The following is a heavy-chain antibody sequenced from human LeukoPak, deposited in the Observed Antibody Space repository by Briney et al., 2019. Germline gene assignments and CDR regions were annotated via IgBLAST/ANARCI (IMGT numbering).Heavy chain of an antibody. V-gene: IGHV3-73*01. CDR3: TTDHLKYRWELLFPDY. D-gene: IGHD1-26*01. J-gene: IGHJ4*02. CDR2: VRSKANNYAT. CDR1: GFTFSGSA. Sequence: GGSLRLSCAASGFTFSGSAIHWVRQPSGKGLEWVGRVRSKANNYATAYAASVKGRFTISRDDLKNTLYLQMNSLKTEDTAVYYCTTDHLKYRWELLFPDYWGQGTLVTVSS.